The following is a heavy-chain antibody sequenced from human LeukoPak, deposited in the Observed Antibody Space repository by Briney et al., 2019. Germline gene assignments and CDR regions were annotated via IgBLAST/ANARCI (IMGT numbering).Heavy chain of an antibody. V-gene: IGHV3-74*01. CDR3: ARDNGKIAATDV. CDR1: GFTFSSYW. CDR2: INSDGSST. Sequence: GGSLRLSCAASGFTFSSYWMHWVRQAPGKGLVWVSRINSDGSSTSYTDSVKGRFTISRDNAKNTLYLQMNSLRAEDTAVYYCARDNGKIAATDVWGQGTTVTVSS. J-gene: IGHJ6*02. D-gene: IGHD6-13*01.